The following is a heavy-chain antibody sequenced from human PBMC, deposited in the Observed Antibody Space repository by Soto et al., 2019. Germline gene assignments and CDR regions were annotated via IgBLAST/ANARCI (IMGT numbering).Heavy chain of an antibody. CDR2: IRSKAYGGTT. CDR3: TREGVRYFDWLLSFDY. Sequence: PGGSLRLSCTASGFTFGDYAMSWFRQAPGKGLEWVGFIRSKAYGGTTEYAASVKGRFTISRDDSKSIAYLQMNSLKTEDTAVYYCTREGVRYFDWLLSFDYWGQGTLVTVSS. J-gene: IGHJ4*02. CDR1: GFTFGDYA. D-gene: IGHD3-9*01. V-gene: IGHV3-49*03.